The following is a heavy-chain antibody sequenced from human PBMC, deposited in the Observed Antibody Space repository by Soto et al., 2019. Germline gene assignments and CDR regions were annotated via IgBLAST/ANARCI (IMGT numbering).Heavy chain of an antibody. D-gene: IGHD3-10*01. CDR3: ARSRNSAVADSFDF. V-gene: IGHV3-30*04. J-gene: IGHJ4*02. CDR1: GFTFSRYA. CDR2: ISRDGSNT. Sequence: QVQVVESGGGVVQPGRSLRLSCAASGFTFSRYAIHWVRQAPGKGLEWVAVISRDGSNTYYVDSVKGRFTISRDNSKNTLYLQMNSLRDEDTAVYYCARSRNSAVADSFDFWGQGTLVTVSS.